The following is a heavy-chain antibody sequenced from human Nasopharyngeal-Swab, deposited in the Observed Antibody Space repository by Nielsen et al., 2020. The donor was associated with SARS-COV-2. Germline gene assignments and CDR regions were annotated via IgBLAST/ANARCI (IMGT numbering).Heavy chain of an antibody. CDR2: RKEDGSEK. CDR3: ARDKVDNPYDYVWGSYRYTYSDH. V-gene: IGHV3-7*01. J-gene: IGHJ4*02. Sequence: WIRQPEGKGLEGEEKRKEDGSEKYYVDSVKGRFTISRDNAKNSLYLQMNSLRAEDTAVYYCARDKVDNPYDYVWGSYRYTYSDHWGQGTLVTVSS. D-gene: IGHD3-16*02.